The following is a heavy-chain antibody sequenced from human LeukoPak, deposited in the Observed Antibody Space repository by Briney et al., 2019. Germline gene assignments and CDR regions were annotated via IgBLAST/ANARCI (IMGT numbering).Heavy chain of an antibody. CDR3: VRDFNWAFDY. V-gene: IGHV6-1*01. CDR2: TRYRSTWNT. D-gene: IGHD3-16*01. J-gene: IGHJ4*02. Sequence: SQTLSLTCAISGDSVSSKSVSWSWMRQSPSRGLEYLGRTRYRSTWNTFYSLSVEGRITINADTSRNEVPLRLGSVSPEDTALYYDVRDFNWAFDYWGQGTLVTVSS. CDR1: GDSVSSKSVS.